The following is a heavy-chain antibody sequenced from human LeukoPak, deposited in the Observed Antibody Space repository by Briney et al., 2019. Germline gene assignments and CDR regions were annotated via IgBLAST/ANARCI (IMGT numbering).Heavy chain of an antibody. D-gene: IGHD6-19*01. J-gene: IGHJ4*02. CDR1: GFTFSSYG. CDR3: ARDGAPSWGGSGWTGFDY. CDR2: IWYDGSNK. Sequence: GRSLRLSCAASGFTFSSYGMHWVRQAPGKGLEWAAVIWYDGSNKYYADSVKGRFTISRDNSKNTLYLQMNSLRAEDTAVYYCARDGAPSWGGSGWTGFDYWGQGTLVTVSS. V-gene: IGHV3-33*01.